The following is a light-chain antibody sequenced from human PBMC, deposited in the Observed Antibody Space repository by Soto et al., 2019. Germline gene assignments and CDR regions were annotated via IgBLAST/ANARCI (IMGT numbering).Light chain of an antibody. CDR3: HQYDNSRLT. V-gene: IGKV3-20*01. CDR2: GAS. CDR1: QSVSSSY. J-gene: IGKJ4*01. Sequence: EIVLTQSPGTLSLSPGERATLSCRASQSVSSSYLAWYQQKLGQAPRLLIYGASSRATGIPDRFSGSGSGKDFTLTISRLEPEDFAVYYCHQYDNSRLTFGGGTKVDIK.